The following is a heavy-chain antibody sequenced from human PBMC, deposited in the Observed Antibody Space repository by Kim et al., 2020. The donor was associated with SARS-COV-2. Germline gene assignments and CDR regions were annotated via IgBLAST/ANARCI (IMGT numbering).Heavy chain of an antibody. V-gene: IGHV3-66*04. CDR2: IYSGGST. Sequence: GGSLRLSCAASGFTVSSNYMSWVRQAPGKGLEWVSVIYSGGSTYYADSVKGRFTISRDNSKNTLYLQMNSLRAEDTAVYYCARHPYYDSNDDAFDIWGQGTMVTVSS. CDR3: ARHPYYDSNDDAFDI. D-gene: IGHD3-22*01. J-gene: IGHJ3*02. CDR1: GFTVSSNY.